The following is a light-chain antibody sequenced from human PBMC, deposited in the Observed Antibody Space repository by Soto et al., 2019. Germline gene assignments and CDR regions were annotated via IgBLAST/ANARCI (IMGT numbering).Light chain of an antibody. Sequence: EIVLTQSPGTLSLSPGERATLSCGASQTVTSSYLVWHQQKPGQAHRLLIYAASRRATGIQDRFSGSGSGTDFTLTIRRLEPEDFAVYYCKQYGSSPWTFGQGTKVDI. CDR2: AAS. CDR3: KQYGSSPWT. J-gene: IGKJ1*01. CDR1: QTVTSSY. V-gene: IGKV3-20*01.